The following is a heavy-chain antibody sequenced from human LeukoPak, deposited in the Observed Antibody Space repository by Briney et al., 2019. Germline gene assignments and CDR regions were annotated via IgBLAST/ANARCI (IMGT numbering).Heavy chain of an antibody. J-gene: IGHJ4*02. CDR2: LSGSGGST. CDR3: ANWRAQSGNDRYLDY. Sequence: GGSLSLFCAVSGFPFSSYAMSWVRQAPGKGLEYVSSLSGSGGSTYYADSVKGRFTISRDNSKNTVSLQMNGLRVDDTAVYYGANWRAQSGNDRYLDYWGQGTLVTVSS. V-gene: IGHV3-23*01. D-gene: IGHD5-12*01. CDR1: GFPFSSYA.